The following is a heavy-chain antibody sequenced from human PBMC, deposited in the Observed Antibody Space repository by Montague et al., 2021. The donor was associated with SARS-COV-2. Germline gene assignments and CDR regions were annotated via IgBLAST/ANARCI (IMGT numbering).Heavy chain of an antibody. J-gene: IGHJ5*02. CDR3: AKYSGHDRWFDP. CDR1: GGSISIGDYY. Sequence: TLSLTCTVSGGSISIGDYYWTWIRQLPGKGLEWMGYMSYIGSTYYNPSLKSRVTISVDTPQNQFSLKLSSVTAADTAIYYCAKYSGHDRWFDPWGPGTLVTVSS. D-gene: IGHD5-12*01. V-gene: IGHV4-31*03. CDR2: MSYIGST.